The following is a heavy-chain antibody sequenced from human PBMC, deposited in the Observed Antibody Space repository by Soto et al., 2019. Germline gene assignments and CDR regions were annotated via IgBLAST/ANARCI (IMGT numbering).Heavy chain of an antibody. V-gene: IGHV4-30-2*01. CDR1: GGSISSGGYS. CDR3: ASPKIAFYNWFDP. CDR2: IYHSGST. J-gene: IGHJ5*02. D-gene: IGHD3-3*02. Sequence: PSETLSLTCAVSGGSISSGGYSWSWIRQPPGKGLEWIGYIYHSGSTYYNPSLKSRVTISVDTSKNQFSLKLTSVTAADTAVYYCASPKIAFYNWFDPWGQGTLVTVS.